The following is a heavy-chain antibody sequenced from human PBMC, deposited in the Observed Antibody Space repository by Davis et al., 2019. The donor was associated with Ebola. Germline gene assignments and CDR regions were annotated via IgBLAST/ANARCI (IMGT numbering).Heavy chain of an antibody. V-gene: IGHV3-7*01. D-gene: IGHD6-19*01. J-gene: IGHJ5*02. CDR1: GFTFSNYY. Sequence: GESLKISCAASGFTFSNYYMSWVRQAPGKGLEWVGKIKQDGSETFYVDPVKGRFTISRDNAKNLMYLQMNSLRSEDTAVYYCAKDSGWQMFPWGQGTLVTVSS. CDR2: IKQDGSET. CDR3: AKDSGWQMFP.